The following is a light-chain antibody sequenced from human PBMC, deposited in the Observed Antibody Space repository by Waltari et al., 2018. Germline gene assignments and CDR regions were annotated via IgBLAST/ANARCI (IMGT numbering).Light chain of an antibody. CDR3: QQSYSTPYT. CDR2: AAS. V-gene: IGKV1-39*01. CDR1: KSIYTY. J-gene: IGKJ2*01. Sequence: DIQMTQSPSSLSASVGDRVTITCRASKSIYTYLNWYQQKPGKAPKPLIYAASNSQSGVPSRFSGRGSETDFTLTISSLQPEDFATYYCQQSYSTPYTFGQGTNLDI.